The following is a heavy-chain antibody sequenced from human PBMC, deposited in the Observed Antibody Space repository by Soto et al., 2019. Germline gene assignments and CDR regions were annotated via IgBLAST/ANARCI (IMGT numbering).Heavy chain of an antibody. J-gene: IGHJ6*02. V-gene: IGHV3-30-3*01. CDR2: ISYDGDNK. CDR1: GFTFSYHA. CDR3: ARVTTTSAFSAMDV. Sequence: QVQLVESGGGVVQPGRSLRLSCAASGFTFSYHALNWVRQAPGKGLEWVAVISYDGDNKYIAESVKGRFTISRDNSKNTVSLQMNSLRAEDTAMYICARVTTTSAFSAMDVWGQGTTVTVSS. D-gene: IGHD1-1*01.